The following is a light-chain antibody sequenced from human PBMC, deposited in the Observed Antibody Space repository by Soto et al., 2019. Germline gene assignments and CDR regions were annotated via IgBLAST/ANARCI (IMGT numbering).Light chain of an antibody. CDR2: KVS. J-gene: IGKJ2*01. V-gene: IGKV1-5*03. CDR3: QQYNSYPYT. CDR1: QSISNW. Sequence: DIQMTQSPSTLSASVGDRVTITCRASQSISNWLAWYQQKPGRAPKFLIYKVSGLETGVPSRFSGSGSGTEFTLTISSLQPDDFATYYCQQYNSYPYTFGQGTKLEIK.